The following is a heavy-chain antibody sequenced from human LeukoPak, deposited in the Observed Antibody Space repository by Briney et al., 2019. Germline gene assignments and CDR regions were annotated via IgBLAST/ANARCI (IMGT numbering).Heavy chain of an antibody. J-gene: IGHJ3*02. CDR2: INPNSGGT. CDR3: ARDFVGCSGGSCYNAFDI. D-gene: IGHD2-15*01. Sequence: ASVKVSCKASGYTFTGSYMLWVRQAPGQGLEWMGWINPNSGGTNYAQKFQGRVTMTRDTSISTAYMELSRLRSDDTAVYYCARDFVGCSGGSCYNAFDIWGQGTMVTVSS. V-gene: IGHV1-2*02. CDR1: GYTFTGSY.